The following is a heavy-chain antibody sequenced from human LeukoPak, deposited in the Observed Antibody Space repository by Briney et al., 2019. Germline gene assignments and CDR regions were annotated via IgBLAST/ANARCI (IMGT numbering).Heavy chain of an antibody. Sequence: GGSLRLSXVASGFTFSSYSMNWVRQTPGKGLEWVSSISSSSSYIYYADSVKGRFTISRDNAKNSLYLQMNSLRAEDTAVYYCARGDRDLYCSSTSCYPVLGGQGTLVTVSS. J-gene: IGHJ4*02. CDR3: ARGDRDLYCSSTSCYPVL. V-gene: IGHV3-21*01. CDR1: GFTFSSYS. CDR2: ISSSSSYI. D-gene: IGHD2-2*01.